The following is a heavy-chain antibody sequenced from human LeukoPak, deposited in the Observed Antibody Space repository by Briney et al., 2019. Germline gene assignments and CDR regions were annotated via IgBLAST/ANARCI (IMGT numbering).Heavy chain of an antibody. V-gene: IGHV4-39*07. CDR2: IYYSGST. Sequence: SETLSLTCTVSGGSISSSSYYWCWIRQPPGKGLEWIGSIYYSGSTNYNPSLKSRVTISVDTSKNQFSLKLSSVTAADTAVYYCARGGLRYFDWPPGDYWGQGTLVTVSS. CDR1: GGSISSSSYY. J-gene: IGHJ4*02. CDR3: ARGGLRYFDWPPGDY. D-gene: IGHD3-9*01.